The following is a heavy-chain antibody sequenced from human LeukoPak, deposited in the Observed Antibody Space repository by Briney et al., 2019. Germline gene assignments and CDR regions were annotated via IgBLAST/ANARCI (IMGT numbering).Heavy chain of an antibody. CDR1: GFTFDDYY. Sequence: GGSLRLSCAASGFTFDDYYMSWIRQAPGEGLDWVSYISNGGGHISYADSVKGRFTISRDNTKNSLYLHMDSLRADDTAVYYCARGFSSYPAEWGQGILVTISA. V-gene: IGHV3-11*01. D-gene: IGHD3-16*02. CDR3: ARGFSSYPAE. J-gene: IGHJ4*02. CDR2: ISNGGGHI.